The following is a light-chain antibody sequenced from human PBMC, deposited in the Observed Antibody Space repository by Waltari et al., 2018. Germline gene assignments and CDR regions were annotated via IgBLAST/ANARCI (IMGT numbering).Light chain of an antibody. Sequence: SYELTQPPPASASPGQTARITSPGDALTNQYADWYQQNSGQAPVVIICNDTERPSGIPVRFSGSTSGAIVTLTISGVQAEDAADYYCQSADSSSKFQVFGGGPKLTVL. CDR3: QSADSSSKFQV. CDR1: ALTNQY. V-gene: IGLV3-25*03. CDR2: NDT. J-gene: IGLJ2*01.